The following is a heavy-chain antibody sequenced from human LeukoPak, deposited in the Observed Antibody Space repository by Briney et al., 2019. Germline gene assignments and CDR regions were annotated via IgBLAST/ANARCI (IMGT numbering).Heavy chain of an antibody. D-gene: IGHD2-2*02. CDR3: ARAADDVVVPAAISLGY. J-gene: IGHJ4*02. CDR2: INPNSGGT. Sequence: GASVKVSCKASGYTFTGYYMHWVRQAPGQGLEWMGWINPNSGGTNYAQKFQGRVTMTRDTSISTAYMGLSRLRSDDTAVYYCARAADDVVVPAAISLGYWGQGTLVTVSS. CDR1: GYTFTGYY. V-gene: IGHV1-2*02.